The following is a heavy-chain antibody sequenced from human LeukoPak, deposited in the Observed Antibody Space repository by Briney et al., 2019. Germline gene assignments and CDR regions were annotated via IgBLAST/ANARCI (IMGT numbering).Heavy chain of an antibody. CDR3: ARAVDVADY. V-gene: IGHV3-7*01. CDR1: GFIFNHHW. Sequence: GGSLRLSCVGSGFIFNHHWMSWVRQAPGKGLDWVANIKEDESAKSYADSVRGRFTISRDNAKNSVYLQMNNLRVEDTAVYYCARAVDVADYWGRGTLVTVSS. CDR2: IKEDESAK. J-gene: IGHJ4*02. D-gene: IGHD3-16*01.